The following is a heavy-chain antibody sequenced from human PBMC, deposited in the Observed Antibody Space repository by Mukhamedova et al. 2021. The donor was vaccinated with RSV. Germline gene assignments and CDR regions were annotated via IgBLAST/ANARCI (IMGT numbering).Heavy chain of an antibody. Sequence: GIINPSGGSTSYAQKFQGRVTMTRDTSTSTVYMELSSLRSEATAVYYCARSYYYDSSGSSSFDYWGQGTLVTVSS. J-gene: IGHJ4*02. D-gene: IGHD3-22*01. V-gene: IGHV1-46*01. CDR3: ARSYYYDSSGSSSFDY. CDR2: INPSGGST.